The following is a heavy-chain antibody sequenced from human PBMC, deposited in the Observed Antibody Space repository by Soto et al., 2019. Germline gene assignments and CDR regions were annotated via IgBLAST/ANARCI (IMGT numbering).Heavy chain of an antibody. J-gene: IGHJ5*02. CDR2: ISAYNGNT. D-gene: IGHD3-3*01. V-gene: IGHV1-18*01. CDR1: GYTFTSYG. CDR3: ARDTTYYDFWSGYYDGWFDP. Sequence: GASVKVSCKASGYTFTSYGISWVRQAPGQGLEWMGWISAYNGNTNYAQKLQGRVTMTTDTSTSTAYMELRSLRSDDTAVYYCARDTTYYDFWSGYYDGWFDPWGQGTLVTVSS.